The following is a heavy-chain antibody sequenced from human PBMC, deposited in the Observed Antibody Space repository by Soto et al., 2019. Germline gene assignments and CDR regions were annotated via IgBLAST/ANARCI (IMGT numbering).Heavy chain of an antibody. V-gene: IGHV3-23*01. D-gene: IGHD2-2*01. Sequence: EVQLLQSGGGLVQPGGSLRLSCAASGFTFSNYAMSWVRQAPGKGLEWVSGINNIGNDTNNADSVKGRFTIARDNSKNTLYLQMNCLRAEDTAVYYCAKSHVPTVNHLYYMDVWGKGTTVTVSS. CDR2: INNIGNDT. J-gene: IGHJ6*03. CDR3: AKSHVPTVNHLYYMDV. CDR1: GFTFSNYA.